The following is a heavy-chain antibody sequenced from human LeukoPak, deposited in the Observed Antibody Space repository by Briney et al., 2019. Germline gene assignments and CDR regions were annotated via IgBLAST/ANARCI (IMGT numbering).Heavy chain of an antibody. Sequence: PGGSLRLSCAASGFTFSTYAMHWVRQAPGKGLEWVAVISYDGNNKYYADSVKGRFTISRDNAKNSLYLQMNSLRAEDTAVYYCARVAAAATTTSLIRGNWFDPWGQGTLVTVSS. J-gene: IGHJ5*02. V-gene: IGHV3-30-3*01. CDR1: GFTFSTYA. CDR2: ISYDGNNK. D-gene: IGHD6-13*01. CDR3: ARVAAAATTTSLIRGNWFDP.